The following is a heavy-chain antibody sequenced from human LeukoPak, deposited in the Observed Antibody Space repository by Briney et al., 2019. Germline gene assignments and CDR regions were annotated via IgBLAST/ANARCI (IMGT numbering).Heavy chain of an antibody. J-gene: IGHJ4*02. CDR1: GFTFSSYA. D-gene: IGHD1-1*01. CDR2: ISGSGDST. Sequence: GGTLRLSCAASGFTFSSYAMSWVRQAPGKGLEWVSVISGSGDSTYYADSVKGRFTISRDNSKNTLSLQMNSLRAEDTAVYYSSNLRESFWIPEFDYWGQGTLVTVSS. CDR3: SNLRESFWIPEFDY. V-gene: IGHV3-23*01.